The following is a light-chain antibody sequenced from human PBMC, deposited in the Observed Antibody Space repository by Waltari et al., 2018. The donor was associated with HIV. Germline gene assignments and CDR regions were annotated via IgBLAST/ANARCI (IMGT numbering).Light chain of an antibody. J-gene: IGLJ3*02. CDR1: SGPAPIDFH. V-gene: IGLV7-43*01. CDR2: STA. Sequence: QTVVTQESSLTVSPGGTVPTTCASNSGPAPIDFHPNWIQQKPGQTPRALIYSTAYKHSWTPARFSGSLLGGKAALTLSTVQPEDEAAYYCLLYFGGAWVFGGGTKLTVL. CDR3: LLYFGGAWV.